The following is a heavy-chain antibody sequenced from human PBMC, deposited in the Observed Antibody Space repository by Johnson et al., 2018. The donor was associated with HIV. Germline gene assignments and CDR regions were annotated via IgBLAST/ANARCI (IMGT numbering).Heavy chain of an antibody. J-gene: IGHJ3*02. D-gene: IGHD5-24*01. CDR1: GFTVSSNY. Sequence: VQLVESGGGLVQPGGSLRLSCAASGFTVSSNYMSWVRQGPGKGLEWVSVITSGGDTYYADSVTGRCTISRDNSKNTLYLQMNSLRAEDTAVYYCARACRDGYTCDVYDIWGQGTMLTVSS. CDR2: ITSGGDT. CDR3: ARACRDGYTCDVYDI. V-gene: IGHV3-66*01.